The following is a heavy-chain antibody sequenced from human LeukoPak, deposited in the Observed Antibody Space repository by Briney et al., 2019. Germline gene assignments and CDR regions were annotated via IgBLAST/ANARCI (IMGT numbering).Heavy chain of an antibody. D-gene: IGHD5-18*01. CDR1: GFTFNSLS. Sequence: GGSLRLSCLASGFTFNSLSMDWVRQVPGKGLEWVSHITGTGRTTQYSDSVKGRFSISRDNAKNSLFLQMDSLRVEDTGIYYCATDGDGHGGYALHYWGQGILVAVSS. J-gene: IGHJ4*02. V-gene: IGHV3-48*01. CDR3: ATDGDGHGGYALHY. CDR2: ITGTGRTT.